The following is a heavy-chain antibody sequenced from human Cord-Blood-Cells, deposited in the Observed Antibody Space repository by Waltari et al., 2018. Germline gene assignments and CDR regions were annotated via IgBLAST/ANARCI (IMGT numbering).Heavy chain of an antibody. CDR2: INPNSGGT. CDR1: RYTFTGYS. CDR3: AKVAATANWFDP. Sequence: QVQLVQSGAEVKKPGASVTVPCKASRYTFTGYSMHWVRQAPGQGLEWMGWINPNSGGTNYAQKFQGRVTMTRDTSISTAYMELSRLRSDDTAVYYCAKVAATANWFDPWGQGTLVTVSS. J-gene: IGHJ5*02. D-gene: IGHD2-15*01. V-gene: IGHV1-2*02.